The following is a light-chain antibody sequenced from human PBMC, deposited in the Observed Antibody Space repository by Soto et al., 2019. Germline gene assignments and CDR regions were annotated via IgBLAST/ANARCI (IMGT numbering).Light chain of an antibody. V-gene: IGKV1-33*01. CDR3: QHYHNLPFT. J-gene: IGKJ3*01. Sequence: DIQMTQSPSSLSASVGDRVTITCQASQDISNYLSWYQQKPGKAPKLLIYDAATLQTGVPSRFSGGGSGTHFALTISSLQPEDIATYYCQHYHNLPFTFGPGTKVDVK. CDR1: QDISNY. CDR2: DAA.